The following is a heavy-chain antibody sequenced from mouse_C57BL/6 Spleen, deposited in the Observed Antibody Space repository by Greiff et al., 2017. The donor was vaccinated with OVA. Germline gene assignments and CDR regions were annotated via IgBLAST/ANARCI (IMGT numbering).Heavy chain of an antibody. D-gene: IGHD2-4*01. J-gene: IGHJ3*01. CDR3: ARDYPLAY. Sequence: VQLQQSGPELVKPGASVKMSCKASGYTFTAYTMHWVKQSHGKSLEWIGYIHPNNGGTSYNKKFKGKATLTVNKSSSTVYMELRSMTSEDCGVYYCARDYPLAYWGQGTLVTVSA. CDR1: GYTFTAYT. CDR2: IHPNNGGT. V-gene: IGHV1-22*01.